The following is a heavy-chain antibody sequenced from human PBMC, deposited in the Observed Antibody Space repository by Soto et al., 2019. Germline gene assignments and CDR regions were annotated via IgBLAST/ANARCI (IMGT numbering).Heavy chain of an antibody. Sequence: QVQLVQSGAEVKKPGSSVKVSCKASGGTFSSYAISWVRQAPGQGLEWMGGIIPIFGTANYAQKFQGRVTITADESTSTAYMARSSLRSEDTAVYYCATRCVSYYFEYFQHWGQGTLVTVSS. CDR1: GGTFSSYA. CDR2: IIPIFGTA. V-gene: IGHV1-69*01. CDR3: ATRCVSYYFEYFQH. D-gene: IGHD1-26*01. J-gene: IGHJ1*01.